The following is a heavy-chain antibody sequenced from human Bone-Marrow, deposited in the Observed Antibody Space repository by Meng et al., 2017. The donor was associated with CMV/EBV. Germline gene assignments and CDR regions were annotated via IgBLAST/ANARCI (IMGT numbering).Heavy chain of an antibody. Sequence: ASVKVSCKASGYTFTTYDNNWVRQATGQGLEWMGWMNPNSGNTGYAQKFQGRVTMTRVTSISTAYMELSSLTSDDTAVYYCARTRIEVEPDGTKIKYYNYGMDVWGQGTTVTVSS. CDR1: GYTFTTYD. D-gene: IGHD2-15*01. V-gene: IGHV1-8*01. CDR2: MNPNSGNT. J-gene: IGHJ6*02. CDR3: ARTRIEVEPDGTKIKYYNYGMDV.